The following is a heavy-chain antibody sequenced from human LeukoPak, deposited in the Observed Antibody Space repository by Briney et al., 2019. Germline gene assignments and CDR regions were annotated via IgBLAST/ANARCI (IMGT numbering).Heavy chain of an antibody. CDR3: ARALWFGDHDAFDI. J-gene: IGHJ3*02. V-gene: IGHV3-11*04. CDR2: ISSSGSTI. D-gene: IGHD3-10*01. CDR1: RFTFSDYY. Sequence: GGSLRLSCAASRFTFSDYYMSWLRKAPGEGLVWVSYISSSGSTIYYADPVKGRFTISRDNAKNSLYLQMNSLRAEDTAVYYCARALWFGDHDAFDIWGQGTMVTVSS.